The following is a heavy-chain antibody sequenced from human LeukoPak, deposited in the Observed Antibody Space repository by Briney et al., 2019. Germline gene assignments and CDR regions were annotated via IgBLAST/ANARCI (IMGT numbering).Heavy chain of an antibody. Sequence: ASVKVSCKASGYTFTTYYMHWVRQAPGQGLEWMGIINPSGGSTSYAQKFQGRVTMTRDTSTSTGYMELSSLRFEDTAVYYCARSDYCSSTSCYMHYWGQGTLVTVSS. J-gene: IGHJ4*02. CDR2: INPSGGST. CDR3: ARSDYCSSTSCYMHY. CDR1: GYTFTTYY. D-gene: IGHD2-2*02. V-gene: IGHV1-46*01.